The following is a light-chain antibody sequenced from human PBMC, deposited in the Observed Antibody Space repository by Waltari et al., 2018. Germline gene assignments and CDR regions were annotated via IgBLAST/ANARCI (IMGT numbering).Light chain of an antibody. CDR3: QAWDSSTVV. CDR2: QDT. CDR1: KLGDKY. J-gene: IGLJ3*02. V-gene: IGLV3-1*01. Sequence: SYELTQPPSVSVSPGQTATLPCSGDKLGDKYVCWYQQKPGQSPVVVIFQDTKRPSGIPERFSGSNSGNTATLIINGTQAMDEADYYCQAWDSSTVVFGGGTKLTVL.